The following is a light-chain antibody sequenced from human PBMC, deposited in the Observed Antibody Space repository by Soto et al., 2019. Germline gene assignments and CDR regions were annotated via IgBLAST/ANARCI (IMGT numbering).Light chain of an antibody. CDR3: LVWDSSGDHPV. J-gene: IGLJ2*01. CDR2: DDR. V-gene: IGLV3-21*02. CDR1: NIRTKS. Sequence: YELTQPPSVSVAPGQTATITCGGSNIRTKSVHWCRQRPGQAPVLVVYDDRDRPSGIPERFSGSNSGNTATLTISKVEPGDEADYYCLVWDSSGDHPVFGGGTKVTVL.